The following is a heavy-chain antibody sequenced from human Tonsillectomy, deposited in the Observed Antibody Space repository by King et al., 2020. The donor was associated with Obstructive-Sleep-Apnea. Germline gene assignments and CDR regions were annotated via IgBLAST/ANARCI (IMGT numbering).Heavy chain of an antibody. V-gene: IGHV1-2*02. CDR3: ARNSGYEYNIDY. D-gene: IGHD5-12*01. J-gene: IGHJ4*02. CDR2: INPDSGDT. CDR1: GYTFTGYY. Sequence: HVQLVESGAEVKKPGASVKVSCKPSGYTFTGYYMHWVRQAPGQGLEWMGWINPDSGDTNFAQKFQGRVTMTRDTSISTAYMELSRLRSDDTAVYYCARNSGYEYNIDYWGQGTLVTVSS.